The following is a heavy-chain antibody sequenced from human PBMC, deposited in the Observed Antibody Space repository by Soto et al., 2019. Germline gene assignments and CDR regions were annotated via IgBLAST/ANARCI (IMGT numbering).Heavy chain of an antibody. Sequence: SETLSLTCAVCGGSFSGYYWSWIRQPPGKGLEWIGEINHSGSTNYNPSLKSRVTISVDTSKNQFSLKLSSVTAADTAVYYCARVGPLWFGELSYFDYWGQGTLVTVSS. CDR1: GGSFSGYY. D-gene: IGHD3-10*01. V-gene: IGHV4-34*01. J-gene: IGHJ4*02. CDR3: ARVGPLWFGELSYFDY. CDR2: INHSGST.